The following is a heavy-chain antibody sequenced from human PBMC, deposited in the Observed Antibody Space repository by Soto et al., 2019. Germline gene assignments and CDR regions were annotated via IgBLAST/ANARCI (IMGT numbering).Heavy chain of an antibody. CDR1: GDTFTNFF. V-gene: IGHV1-2*02. Sequence: QVQLVQSGAEVKKPGASVKVSCGASGDTFTNFFISWVRQAPGQGLEWMGWINPNHGSTKFAQTFQGRVTMTRDTSASTAYMELSNLNSDDTDVYYCARDHSTGCAAFEHWGQGTVVTVSS. J-gene: IGHJ4*02. D-gene: IGHD6-19*01. CDR2: INPNHGST. CDR3: ARDHSTGCAAFEH.